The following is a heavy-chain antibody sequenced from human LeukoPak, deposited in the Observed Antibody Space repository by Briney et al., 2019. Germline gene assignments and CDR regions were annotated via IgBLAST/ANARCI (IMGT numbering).Heavy chain of an antibody. D-gene: IGHD3-16*01. V-gene: IGHV3-30*03. Sequence: PGRSLRLSCAASGFTFSSYGMHWVRQAPGKGLEWVAVISYDGSNKYYADSVKGRFTIPRDNSKNTLYLQMNSLRAEDTAVYYCAGRVDFDYWGQGTLVTVSS. J-gene: IGHJ4*02. CDR3: AGRVDFDY. CDR1: GFTFSSYG. CDR2: ISYDGSNK.